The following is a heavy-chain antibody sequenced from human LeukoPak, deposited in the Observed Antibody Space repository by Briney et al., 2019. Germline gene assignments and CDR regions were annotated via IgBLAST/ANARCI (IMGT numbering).Heavy chain of an antibody. CDR1: GASISTYF. Sequence: PSETLSLTCTVSGASISTYFWTWIRQSPGKGLEWIGYMYYTGNTNYNPSLKSRLAMSADTSKNQISLQLSSVTAADTAIYYGARKDGDFWGQGILVTVSS. V-gene: IGHV4-59*13. CDR3: ARKDGDF. D-gene: IGHD5-24*01. J-gene: IGHJ4*02. CDR2: MYYTGNT.